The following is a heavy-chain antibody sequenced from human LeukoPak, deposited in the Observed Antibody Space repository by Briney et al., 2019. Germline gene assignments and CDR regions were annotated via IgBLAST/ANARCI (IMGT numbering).Heavy chain of an antibody. CDR3: ARSCGGDCYPDY. Sequence: PGGSLRLSCAASGFTFSSYSMNWVRQAPGKGLEWVSSISSSSSYIYYADSVKGRFTISRDNAKNSLYLQTNSLRAEDTAVYYCARSCGGDCYPDYWGQGTLVTVSS. V-gene: IGHV3-21*01. CDR1: GFTFSSYS. CDR2: ISSSSSYI. J-gene: IGHJ4*02. D-gene: IGHD2-21*02.